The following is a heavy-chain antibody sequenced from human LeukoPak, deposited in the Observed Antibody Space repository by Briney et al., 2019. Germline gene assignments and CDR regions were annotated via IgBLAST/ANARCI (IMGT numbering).Heavy chain of an antibody. V-gene: IGHV1-18*01. CDR1: GGTFSSYA. CDR2: ISAYNGNT. CDR3: ARDHLGLEMATQREPCEFGY. Sequence: ASVKVSCKASGGTFSSYAISWVRQAPGQGLEWMGWISAYNGNTNYAQKLQGRVTMTTDTSTSTAYMELRSPRSDDTAVYYCARDHLGLEMATQREPCEFGYWGQGTLVTVSS. J-gene: IGHJ4*02. D-gene: IGHD5-24*01.